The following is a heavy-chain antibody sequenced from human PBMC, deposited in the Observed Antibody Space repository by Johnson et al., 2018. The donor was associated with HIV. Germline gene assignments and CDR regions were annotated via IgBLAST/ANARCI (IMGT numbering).Heavy chain of an antibody. D-gene: IGHD6-25*01. CDR2: IKQDGSEK. J-gene: IGHJ3*02. V-gene: IGHV3-7*01. Sequence: VQLVESGGGLVQPGGSLRLSCAASGFTVSSNYMSWVRQAPGKGLEWVANIKQDGSEKYYVDSVKGRFTISRDNSKNTLYLQMNSLRAEDTAVYYCARVKTPAGPRGPGAFDIWGQGTMVTVS. CDR1: GFTVSSNY. CDR3: ARVKTPAGPRGPGAFDI.